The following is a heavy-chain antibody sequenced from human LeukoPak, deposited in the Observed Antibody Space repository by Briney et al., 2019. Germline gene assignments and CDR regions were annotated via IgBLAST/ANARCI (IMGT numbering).Heavy chain of an antibody. V-gene: IGHV1-18*01. D-gene: IGHD5-12*01. J-gene: IGHJ4*02. Sequence: ASVKVSCKASGYTFSNYGVSWVRQAPGQGLEWMGWISHYTNYPQKFQGRVTMTRDTSTSTAYMELRSLRPDDTAVYYCARMRVYSDDVDFDYWGQGTLVTVSS. CDR1: GYTFSNYG. CDR3: ARMRVYSDDVDFDY. CDR2: ISHYT.